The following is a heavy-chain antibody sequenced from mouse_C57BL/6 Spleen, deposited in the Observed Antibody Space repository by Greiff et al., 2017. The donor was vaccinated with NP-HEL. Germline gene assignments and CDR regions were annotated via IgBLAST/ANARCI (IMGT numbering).Heavy chain of an antibody. J-gene: IGHJ3*01. D-gene: IGHD2-1*01. CDR1: GYTFTSYW. CDR3: ARRGKRGFAY. Sequence: QVQLQQPGAELVKPGASVKLSCKASGYTFTSYWMQWVKQRPGQGLEWIGEIDPSDSYTNYNQKFKGKATLTVDTSSSTAYMQLSSLTSEDSAVYYCARRGKRGFAYWGQGTLVTVSA. V-gene: IGHV1-50*01. CDR2: IDPSDSYT.